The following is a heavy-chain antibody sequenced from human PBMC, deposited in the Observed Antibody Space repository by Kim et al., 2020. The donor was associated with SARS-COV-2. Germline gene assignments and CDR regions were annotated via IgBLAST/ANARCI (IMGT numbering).Heavy chain of an antibody. CDR1: GGSISSGSYY. Sequence: SETLSLTCTVSGGSISSGSYYWSWIRQPAGKGLEWIGRIYTSGSTNYNPSLKSRVTISVDTSKNQFSLKLSSVTAADTAVYYCARDLDAVLTPESDYGSGTRLYAFDIWGQGTMVTVSS. CDR3: ARDLDAVLTPESDYGSGTRLYAFDI. V-gene: IGHV4-61*02. J-gene: IGHJ3*02. CDR2: IYTSGST. D-gene: IGHD3-10*01.